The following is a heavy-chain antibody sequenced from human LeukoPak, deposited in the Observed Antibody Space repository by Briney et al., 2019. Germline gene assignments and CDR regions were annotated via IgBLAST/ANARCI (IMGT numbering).Heavy chain of an antibody. CDR3: ARRPKTYYDSSGYYH. J-gene: IGHJ5*02. V-gene: IGHV4-39*01. CDR2: IYYSGST. CDR1: GGSISSSNYY. Sequence: SETLSLTCTVSGGSISSSNYYWGWIRQPPGKGLEWIGSIYYSGSTYYNPSLKSRVTISVDTSKNQFSLKLSSVTAADTAVYYCARRPKTYYDSSGYYHWGQGTLATVSS. D-gene: IGHD3-22*01.